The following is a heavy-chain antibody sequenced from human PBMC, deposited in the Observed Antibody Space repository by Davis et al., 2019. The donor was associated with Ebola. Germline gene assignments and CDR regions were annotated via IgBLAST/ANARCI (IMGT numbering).Heavy chain of an antibody. CDR1: GDFISSSY. Sequence: PSETLSLTCTVSGDFISSSYWSWIRQPPGKGLEWIGYIYHSGNTNYNPSLQSRVTMSLDTSKNQFSLKLNSVTAADTGVYFCARRIRDSGGNEGYWFDPWGQGTLVTVSS. CDR3: ARRIRDSGGNEGYWFDP. J-gene: IGHJ5*02. D-gene: IGHD4-23*01. V-gene: IGHV4-59*01. CDR2: IYHSGNT.